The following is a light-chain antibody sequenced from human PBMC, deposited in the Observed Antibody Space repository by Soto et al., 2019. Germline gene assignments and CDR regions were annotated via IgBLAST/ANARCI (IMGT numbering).Light chain of an antibody. Sequence: EIVLTQSPGTLSLSPGERATLSCRASQNVSSNYLAWYQQRPGQAPRLLMYGAFIRATGIPDRISGSGSGTDFTVTISRLEPEDFATYYCQEYNSGLTFGGGTKVEIK. CDR1: QNVSSNY. CDR3: QEYNSGLT. V-gene: IGKV3-20*01. CDR2: GAF. J-gene: IGKJ4*01.